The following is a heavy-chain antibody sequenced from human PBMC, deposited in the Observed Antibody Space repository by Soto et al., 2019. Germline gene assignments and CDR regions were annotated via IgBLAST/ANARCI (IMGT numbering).Heavy chain of an antibody. Sequence: QVQLVQSGAEVEKPGASVTVSCKASGYTFTGHYKHWVRQAPGQGLEWMGWINPNSGSTNYAQKFKGRVTMTRDTSISTAYMELSSLRSDDTAVYYCARASTVEGYYYGVEVWGQGTTVTVSS. J-gene: IGHJ6*02. CDR2: INPNSGST. D-gene: IGHD1-1*01. CDR1: GYTFTGHY. V-gene: IGHV1-2*02. CDR3: ARASTVEGYYYGVEV.